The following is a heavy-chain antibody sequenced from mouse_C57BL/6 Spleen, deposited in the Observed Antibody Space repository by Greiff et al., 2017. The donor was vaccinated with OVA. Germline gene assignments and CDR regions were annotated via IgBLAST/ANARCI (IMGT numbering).Heavy chain of an antibody. V-gene: IGHV1-50*01. CDR3: ARSSYFYGSRGYFDV. J-gene: IGHJ1*03. CDR1: GYTFTSYW. D-gene: IGHD1-1*01. CDR2: IDPSDSYT. Sequence: QVQLQQPGAELVKPGASVKLSCKASGYTFTSYWMQWVKQRPGQGLEWIGEIDPSDSYTNYNQKFKGKATLTVDTSSSTAYMQLSSLTSEDSAVYYCARSSYFYGSRGYFDVWGTGTTVTVSS.